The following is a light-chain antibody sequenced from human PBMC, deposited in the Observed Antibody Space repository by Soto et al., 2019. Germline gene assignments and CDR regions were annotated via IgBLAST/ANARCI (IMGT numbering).Light chain of an antibody. CDR2: DAS. J-gene: IGKJ5*01. Sequence: DIQMTQSPSTLSASVGDRVTIPCRASQSISSWLAWYQQKPGKAPKLLIYDASSLESGVPSRFSGSGSGTEFTLTISSLQPDDFATYYCQQYNSYPWTFGQGTRLEI. CDR1: QSISSW. CDR3: QQYNSYPWT. V-gene: IGKV1-5*01.